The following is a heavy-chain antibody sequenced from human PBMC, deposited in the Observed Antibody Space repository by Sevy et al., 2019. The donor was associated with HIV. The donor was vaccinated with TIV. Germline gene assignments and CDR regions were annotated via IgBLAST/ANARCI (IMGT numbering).Heavy chain of an antibody. CDR2: ITWDGGRT. J-gene: IGHJ4*02. V-gene: IGHV3-9*01. D-gene: IGHD3-9*01. CDR3: AKDLRRGDILTGYLNY. CDR1: GFKFDDYA. Sequence: RLSCTASGFKFDDYAMHWVRQPPGKGLEWVSGITWDGGRTGYADSVKGRFIISRDNTKSSLYLQMNSLRAEDTALYYCAKDLRRGDILTGYLNYWGQGILVTVSS.